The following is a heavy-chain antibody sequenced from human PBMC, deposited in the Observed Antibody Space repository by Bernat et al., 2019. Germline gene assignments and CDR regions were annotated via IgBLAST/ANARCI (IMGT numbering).Heavy chain of an antibody. CDR1: GFTFSSYG. CDR3: AKSFDSSGWEHNYFDY. D-gene: IGHD6-19*01. J-gene: IGHJ4*02. V-gene: IGHV3-30*18. Sequence: QVQLVESGGGVVQPGRSLRLSCAASGFTFSSYGMHWVRQAPGKGLEWVAVISYDGSNKYYADSVKGRFTISRDNSKNTLYLQMNSLRAEDTAVYYCAKSFDSSGWEHNYFDYWGQGTLVTVSS. CDR2: ISYDGSNK.